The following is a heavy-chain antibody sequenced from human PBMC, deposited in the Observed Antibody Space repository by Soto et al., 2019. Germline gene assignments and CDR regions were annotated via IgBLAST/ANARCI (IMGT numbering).Heavy chain of an antibody. CDR3: ARARPLIQYYY. CDR2: INHSGST. J-gene: IGHJ4*02. CDR1: GGSFSGYY. Sequence: PSQTLSLTCAVYGGSFSGYYWSWIRQPPGKGLEWIGEINHSGSTNYNPSLKSRVTISVDTSKNQFSLKLSSVTAADTAVYYCARARPLIQYYYWGQGNLFTLS. V-gene: IGHV4-34*01. D-gene: IGHD3-16*01.